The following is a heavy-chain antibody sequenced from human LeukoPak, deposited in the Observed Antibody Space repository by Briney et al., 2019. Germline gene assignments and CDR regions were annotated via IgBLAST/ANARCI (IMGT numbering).Heavy chain of an antibody. CDR1: GLIFRNHG. CDR2: IWSDGSNK. CDR3: ARDREVRYLDF. V-gene: IGHV3-33*01. J-gene: IGHJ4*02. Sequence: GGSLRLSCSPSGLIFRNHGMHWVRQAPGKGLEWVALIWSDGSNKYYAESVKGRFTISRDNSKNMLYLQMNSLRVEDTAVYFCARDREVRYLDFWGQGTLVTVSS. D-gene: IGHD1-26*01.